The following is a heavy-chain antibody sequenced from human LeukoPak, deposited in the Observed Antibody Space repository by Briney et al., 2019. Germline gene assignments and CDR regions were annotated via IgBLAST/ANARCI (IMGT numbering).Heavy chain of an antibody. V-gene: IGHV3-53*04. CDR2: IYSGGST. J-gene: IGHJ5*02. Sequence: GGSLRLSCAASGFTVSSNYMSWVRQAPGKGLEWVSVIYSGGSTYYADSVKGRFTISRHNSKNTLYLQMNSLRAEDTAVYYCATSYSSSWYNWFDPWGQGTLDTVSS. D-gene: IGHD6-13*01. CDR1: GFTVSSNY. CDR3: ATSYSSSWYNWFDP.